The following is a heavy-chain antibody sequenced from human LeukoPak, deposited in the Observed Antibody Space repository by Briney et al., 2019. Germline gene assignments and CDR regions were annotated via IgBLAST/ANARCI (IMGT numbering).Heavy chain of an antibody. CDR2: INPNSGGT. Sequence: GASVKVSCKASGYTCTGHYMHWVRPAPGQGLEWMGWINPNSGGTNYAQKFQGRVTMTSDTSISTAYMELSRLRSDDTAVYYCARARSVTGNDYWGQGTLVTVSS. V-gene: IGHV1-2*02. CDR3: ARARSVTGNDY. CDR1: GYTCTGHY. D-gene: IGHD3-16*01. J-gene: IGHJ4*02.